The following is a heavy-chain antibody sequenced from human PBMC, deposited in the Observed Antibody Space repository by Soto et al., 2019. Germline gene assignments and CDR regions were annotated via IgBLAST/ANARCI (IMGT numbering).Heavy chain of an antibody. CDR2: IYWDDDK. CDR1: GFSLTTGGVG. CDR3: AHVFNSNSGSYRYFDY. D-gene: IGHD3-16*02. J-gene: IGHJ4*02. V-gene: IGHV2-5*02. Sequence: QITLKESGPTLVNPTQTLTLTCTFSGFSLTTGGVGVGWIRQPPGKALEWLALIYWDDDKRYSPSLKRRLTITKDTSKNQVVLTLTNMDPVDTATFYCAHVFNSNSGSYRYFDYWGQGTLVTVSS.